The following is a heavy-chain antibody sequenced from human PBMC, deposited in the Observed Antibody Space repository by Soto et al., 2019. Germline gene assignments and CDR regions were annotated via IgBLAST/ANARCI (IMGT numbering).Heavy chain of an antibody. J-gene: IGHJ6*02. CDR2: IYHSGST. CDR1: GGSISSGGYS. Sequence: SETLSLTCAVSGGSISSGGYSWSWIRQPPGKGLEWIGYIYHSGSTYYNPSLKSRVTISVDRSKSQFSLNLSSVTAADTAIYFCARVPVRKYYRAGRYQNYYFGLDVWGQGPTVTVSS. CDR3: ARVPVRKYYRAGRYQNYYFGLDV. D-gene: IGHD3-10*01. V-gene: IGHV4-30-2*01.